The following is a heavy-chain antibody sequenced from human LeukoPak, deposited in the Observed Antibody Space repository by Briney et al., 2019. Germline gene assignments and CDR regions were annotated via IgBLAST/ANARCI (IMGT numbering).Heavy chain of an antibody. CDR1: GYTFTGYY. V-gene: IGHV1-2*02. CDR3: ARGPYISSSTDN. CDR2: INADGGGT. Sequence: GSVKVSCEASGYTFTGYYMRWVRQAPGQGLEWVSWINADGGGTNYAQKLQGGVTMSRDTSISTAYMDMSRLRSEDTAVYYCARGPYISSSTDNWGQGTLVTVSS. J-gene: IGHJ4*02. D-gene: IGHD6-13*01.